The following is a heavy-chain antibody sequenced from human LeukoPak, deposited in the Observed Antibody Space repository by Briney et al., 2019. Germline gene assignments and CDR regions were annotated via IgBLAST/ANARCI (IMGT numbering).Heavy chain of an antibody. Sequence: SETLSLTCDVSGGSVTSTNWWTWVRQPPGKGLEWIGEINHSGSTNYNPSLKSRVTISVDTSKNQFSLKLSSVTAADTAVYYCARARCSGGSCYGGYFDYWGQGTLVTVSS. J-gene: IGHJ4*02. V-gene: IGHV4-4*02. CDR3: ARARCSGGSCYGGYFDY. CDR1: GGSVTSTNW. D-gene: IGHD2-15*01. CDR2: INHSGST.